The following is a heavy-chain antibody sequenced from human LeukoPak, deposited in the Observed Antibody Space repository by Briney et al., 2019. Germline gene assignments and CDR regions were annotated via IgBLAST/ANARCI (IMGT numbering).Heavy chain of an antibody. CDR2: IIPIFGIA. J-gene: IGHJ4*02. D-gene: IGHD5-18*01. CDR3: ASWEDTAMDGDY. CDR1: GGTFSSYA. V-gene: IGHV1-69*04. Sequence: SVKVSCKASGGTFSSYAISWVRQAPGQGLEWMGRIIPIFGIANYAQKFQGRVTIAADKSTSTAYMELSSLRSEDTAVYYCASWEDTAMDGDYWGQGTLVTVSS.